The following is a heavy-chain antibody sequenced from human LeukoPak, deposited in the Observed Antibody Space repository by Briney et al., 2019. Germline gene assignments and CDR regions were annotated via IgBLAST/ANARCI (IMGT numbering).Heavy chain of an antibody. V-gene: IGHV4-39*01. D-gene: IGHD2-21*02. J-gene: IGHJ4*02. CDR3: ARHIVVVTAIHN. CDR1: GGSISSSSYY. CDR2: IYYSGST. Sequence: SETLSLTCTVSGGSISSSSYYWGWIRQPPGKGLEWIGSIYYSGSTYYNPSLKSRVTISVDTSKNQFSLKLSSVTAADTAVYYCARHIVVVTAIHNWGQGTLVTVSS.